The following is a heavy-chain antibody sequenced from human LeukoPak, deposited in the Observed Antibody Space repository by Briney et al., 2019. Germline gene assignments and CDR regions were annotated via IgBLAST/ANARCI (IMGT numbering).Heavy chain of an antibody. Sequence: PGRSLRLSCAASGFTFSSYAMHWVRQAPGKGLEWVAVISYDGSNKYYADSVKGRFTISRDNSKNTLYLQVNSLRAEDTAVYYCAKDGNRIAAAGTFMDYWGQGTLVTVSS. D-gene: IGHD6-13*01. J-gene: IGHJ4*02. CDR1: GFTFSSYA. CDR2: ISYDGSNK. CDR3: AKDGNRIAAAGTFMDY. V-gene: IGHV3-30-3*01.